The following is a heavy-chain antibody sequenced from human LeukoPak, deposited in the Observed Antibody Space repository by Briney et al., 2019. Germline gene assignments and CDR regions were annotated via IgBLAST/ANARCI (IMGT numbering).Heavy chain of an antibody. CDR3: ARLHDFSAYYVLDY. D-gene: IGHD3-22*01. J-gene: IGHJ4*02. V-gene: IGHV5-51*01. Sequence: GESLKISCKGSGYSFTSYWIGWVRQIPGKGLEWMGIIYPGDSDTRYSPSFQGQVTISADKSISTAYLQWSGLKASDTAMYYCARLHDFSAYYVLDYWGQGTLVTVSS. CDR2: IYPGDSDT. CDR1: GYSFTSYW.